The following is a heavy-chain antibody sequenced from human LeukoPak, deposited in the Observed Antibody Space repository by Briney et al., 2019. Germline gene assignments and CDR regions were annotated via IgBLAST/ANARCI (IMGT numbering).Heavy chain of an antibody. CDR3: AKDQTVGDGHIDFEY. Sequence: ETLSLTCAVYGGSFSGYYWSWIRQAPGKGLEWVSSISGSAGTTYYADSVKGRFTISRDNSKNTLYLQMNSLRAEDTAVYYCAKDQTVGDGHIDFEYWGQGTLVTVSS. V-gene: IGHV3-23*01. J-gene: IGHJ4*02. CDR2: ISGSAGTT. CDR1: GGSFSGYY. D-gene: IGHD5-24*01.